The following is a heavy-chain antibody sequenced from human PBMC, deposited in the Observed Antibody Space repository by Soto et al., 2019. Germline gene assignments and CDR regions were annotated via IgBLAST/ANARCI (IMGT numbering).Heavy chain of an antibody. CDR1: GGSFSGFY. CDR3: ARMAGPWYFDL. Sequence: KPSETLSLTCAVHGGSFSGFYWTWIRQPPGKGLEWIGEINHSGNSNYNPPLKSRVTMSLDTSRNQFSLSLNSVTAADTAVYYCARMAGPWYFDLWGRGTLVTVSS. J-gene: IGHJ2*01. CDR2: INHSGNS. V-gene: IGHV4-34*01.